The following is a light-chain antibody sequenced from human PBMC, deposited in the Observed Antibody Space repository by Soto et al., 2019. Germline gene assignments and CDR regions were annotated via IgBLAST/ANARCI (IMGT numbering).Light chain of an antibody. J-gene: IGLJ1*01. CDR3: SSYTSSSTYV. Sequence: QSALTQPASVSGSPGQSIAISCTGTSSDVGGYNYVSWYQQHPGKAPKLMVYDVSNRPSGVSNRFSGSKSGNTASLTISGLRDEDEADYYCSSYTSSSTYVFGTGTPVXVL. CDR1: SSDVGGYNY. V-gene: IGLV2-14*01. CDR2: DVS.